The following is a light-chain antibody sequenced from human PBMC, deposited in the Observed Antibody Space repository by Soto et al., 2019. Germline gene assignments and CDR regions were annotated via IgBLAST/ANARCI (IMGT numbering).Light chain of an antibody. CDR1: SSNVGTHYL. CDR3: CSYAGSRTYV. V-gene: IGLV2-23*01. Sequence: QSVLTQPASVSVSPGPSITISFTRTSSNVGTHYLVSWYQHHTGKAPILMIHEGSKRPSGVSKRFSGSKSGNTASLTISGLQAEEEADYYCCSYAGSRTYVLGTGTKLTVL. CDR2: EGS. J-gene: IGLJ1*01.